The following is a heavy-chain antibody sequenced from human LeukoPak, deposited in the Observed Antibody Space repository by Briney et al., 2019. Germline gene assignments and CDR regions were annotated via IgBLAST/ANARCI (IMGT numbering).Heavy chain of an antibody. CDR3: ARGVPSSYYDSSGYS. J-gene: IGHJ5*01. CDR1: GGFISSGTYH. V-gene: IGHV4-61*02. CDR2: IYTSGNT. D-gene: IGHD3-22*01. Sequence: SETLSLTCTVSGGFISSGTYHWNWIRQSAGKGLEWIGRIYTSGNTNYNPSLNNRVTMSVDTSKSQFSLQLSSVTATDTAVYYCARGVPSSYYDSSGYSWGHGTLVTVSS.